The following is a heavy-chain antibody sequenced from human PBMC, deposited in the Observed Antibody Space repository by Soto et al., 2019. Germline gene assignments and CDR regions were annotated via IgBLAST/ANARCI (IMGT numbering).Heavy chain of an antibody. CDR1: GGSFISDSYG. Sequence: QLQLRESGPGLVKPSETLSLTCTVSGGSFISDSYGWGWIRQPPGKGLAWIGTIYYSGSTYSNPSLTSRVSISVAASENRFALKLSSVTAADAALYYCARHPPGYSSSPDSCGQGTLVTVSS. J-gene: IGHJ4*02. CDR2: IYYSGST. CDR3: ARHPPGYSSSPDS. V-gene: IGHV4-39*01. D-gene: IGHD6-6*01.